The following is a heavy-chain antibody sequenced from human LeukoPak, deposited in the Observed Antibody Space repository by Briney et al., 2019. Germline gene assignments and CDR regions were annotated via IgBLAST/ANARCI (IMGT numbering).Heavy chain of an antibody. Sequence: PSETLSLTCAVSGGSISSSNWWSWVRQPPGKGLEWIGEIYHSGSTNYNPSLKSRVTISVDKSKNQFSLKLSSVTAADTAVYYCARPMAPDDSSGYYEGDYFDYWGQGTLVTVSS. V-gene: IGHV4-4*02. D-gene: IGHD3-22*01. CDR1: GGSISSSNW. CDR2: IYHSGST. J-gene: IGHJ4*02. CDR3: ARPMAPDDSSGYYEGDYFDY.